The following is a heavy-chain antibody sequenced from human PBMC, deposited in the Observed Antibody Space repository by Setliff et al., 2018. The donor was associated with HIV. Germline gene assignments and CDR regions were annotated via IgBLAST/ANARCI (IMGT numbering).Heavy chain of an antibody. D-gene: IGHD2-21*01. V-gene: IGHV1-69*13. Sequence: SSVKVSCKTSGGTFSRYSITWVRQAPGQGLEWMGGIIQLFGSADYAQRFQGRVTITADETTSTAYMELTSLRSEDTAMYYCAVVNKVADFEYWGQGTLVTVSS. CDR3: AVVNKVADFEY. J-gene: IGHJ4*02. CDR2: IIQLFGSA. CDR1: GGTFSRYS.